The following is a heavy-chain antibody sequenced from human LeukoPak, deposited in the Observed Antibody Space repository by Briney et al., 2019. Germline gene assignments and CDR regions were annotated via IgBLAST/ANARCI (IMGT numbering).Heavy chain of an antibody. D-gene: IGHD6-19*01. CDR2: IYYSGIT. CDR3: ARDTGGWYGDHDAFDI. V-gene: IGHV4-61*01. Sequence: SETLSLTCTVSGGSVSSGSYYWSWIPQPPGKGLEWIWYIYYSGITNYNPSLKSRVTISVDTSKNQFSLKLSSVTAADTAVYYCARDTGGWYGDHDAFDIWGQGTMVTVSS. J-gene: IGHJ3*02. CDR1: GGSVSSGSYY.